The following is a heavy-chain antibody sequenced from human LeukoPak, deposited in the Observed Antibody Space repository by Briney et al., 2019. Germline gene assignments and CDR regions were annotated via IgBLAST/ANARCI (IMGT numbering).Heavy chain of an antibody. Sequence: GGSLRLSCAASGLTFSAYWGNWVRQAPGKGLEWVANIEQDGSEKNHVDSVKGRFTTSRDNGENSLYLQMNSLRVEDTGVYYCVGGIGWLPDYWGQGTLVTVSS. V-gene: IGHV3-7*01. J-gene: IGHJ4*02. CDR2: IEQDGSEK. D-gene: IGHD6-19*01. CDR3: VGGIGWLPDY. CDR1: GLTFSAYW.